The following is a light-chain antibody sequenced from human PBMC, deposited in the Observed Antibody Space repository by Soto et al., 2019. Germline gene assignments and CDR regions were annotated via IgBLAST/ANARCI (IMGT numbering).Light chain of an antibody. V-gene: IGLV3-21*04. CDR3: QVWDSSSDHLYV. CDR1: NIGSKS. CDR2: YDS. Sequence: SYELTQPPSVSVAPGKTARITCGGNNIGSKSVHWYQQEPGQAPVLVIYYDSDRPSGIPERFSGSNSGSTATLTISRVEAGDEADYYCQVWDSSSDHLYVFGTGTKVTVL. J-gene: IGLJ1*01.